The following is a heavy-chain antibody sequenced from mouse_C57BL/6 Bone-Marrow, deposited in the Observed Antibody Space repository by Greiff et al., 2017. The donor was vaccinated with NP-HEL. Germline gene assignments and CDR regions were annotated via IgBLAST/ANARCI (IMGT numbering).Heavy chain of an antibody. CDR3: ARVVAEGYAMDY. Sequence: EVQGVESGGGLVQPGGSLKLSCAASGFTFSDYYMYWVRQTPEKRLEWVAYISNGGGSTYYPDTVKGRFTISRDNAKNTLYLQMSRLKSEDTAMYYCARVVAEGYAMDYWGQGTSVTVSS. CDR2: ISNGGGST. CDR1: GFTFSDYY. D-gene: IGHD1-1*01. V-gene: IGHV5-12*01. J-gene: IGHJ4*01.